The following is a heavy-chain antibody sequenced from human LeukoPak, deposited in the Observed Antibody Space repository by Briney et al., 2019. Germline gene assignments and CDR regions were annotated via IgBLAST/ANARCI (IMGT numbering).Heavy chain of an antibody. CDR1: GFTFSSSA. V-gene: IGHV3-23*01. CDR3: AKASTVTTRGDAFDI. D-gene: IGHD4-17*01. CDR2: ISGSGGST. Sequence: GGSLRLSCAASGFTFSSSAMSWVRQAPGKGLEWVSAISGSGGSTYYADSVKGRFTISRDNSKNTLYLQMNSLRAEDTAVYYCAKASTVTTRGDAFDIWGQGTMVTVSS. J-gene: IGHJ3*02.